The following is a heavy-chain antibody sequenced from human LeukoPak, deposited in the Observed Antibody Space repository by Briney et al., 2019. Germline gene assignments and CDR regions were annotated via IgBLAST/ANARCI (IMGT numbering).Heavy chain of an antibody. CDR3: ARLRDGSIDY. J-gene: IGHJ4*02. V-gene: IGHV5-10-1*01. CDR2: IDPSDSYT. Sequence: KVSCKASGYTFTSYGISWVRQMPGKGLEWMGRIDPSDSYTNYSPSFQGHVTISADKSISTAYLQWSSLRASDTALYYCARLRDGSIDYWGQGTLVTVSS. CDR1: GYTFTSYG.